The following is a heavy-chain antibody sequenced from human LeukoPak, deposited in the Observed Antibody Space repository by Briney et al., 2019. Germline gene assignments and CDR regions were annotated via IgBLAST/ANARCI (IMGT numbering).Heavy chain of an antibody. Sequence: TLSLTCTVSGGSISSYYWSWIRQPPGKALEWLARIDWDDDKYYSTSLKTRLTISKDTSKNQVVLTMTNMDPVDTATYYCARGGATEDYFDYWGQGTLVTVSP. V-gene: IGHV2-70*11. D-gene: IGHD1-26*01. CDR1: GGSISSYYW. J-gene: IGHJ4*02. CDR3: ARGGATEDYFDY. CDR2: IDWDDDK.